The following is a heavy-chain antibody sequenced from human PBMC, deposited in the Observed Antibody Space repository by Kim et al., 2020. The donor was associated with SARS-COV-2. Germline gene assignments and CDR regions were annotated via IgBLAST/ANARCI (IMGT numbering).Heavy chain of an antibody. D-gene: IGHD2-15*01. CDR1: GFTFGDYA. Sequence: GGSLRLSCTASGFTFGDYAMSWFRQAPGKGLEWVGFIRSKAYGGTTEYAASVKGRFTISRDDSKSIAYLQMNSLKTEDTAVYYCTRADPNNCSGGSCYGNYYGMDVWGQGTTVTVSS. V-gene: IGHV3-49*03. J-gene: IGHJ6*02. CDR2: IRSKAYGGTT. CDR3: TRADPNNCSGGSCYGNYYGMDV.